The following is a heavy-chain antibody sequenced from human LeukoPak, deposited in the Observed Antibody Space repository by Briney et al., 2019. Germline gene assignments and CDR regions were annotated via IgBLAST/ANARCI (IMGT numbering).Heavy chain of an antibody. D-gene: IGHD2-2*01. J-gene: IGHJ4*02. Sequence: GGSLRLSCTASGFAFDEHGMSWVRQVPGKGLEWVSGINWSGGSTGYADPLRGRFTISRDNAKNSLYLQMDSLRAEDTALYYCARAPISSPFYFDYWGQGTLVTVSS. V-gene: IGHV3-20*04. CDR2: INWSGGST. CDR3: ARAPISSPFYFDY. CDR1: GFAFDEHG.